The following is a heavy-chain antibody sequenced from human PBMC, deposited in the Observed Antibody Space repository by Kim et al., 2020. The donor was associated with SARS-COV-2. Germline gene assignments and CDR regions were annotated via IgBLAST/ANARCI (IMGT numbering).Heavy chain of an antibody. J-gene: IGHJ6*01. CDR1: GGSFSGYY. V-gene: IGHV4-34*01. CDR2: INHSGST. CDR3: ARMFYYGSGSYYNYYYYYG. Sequence: SEILSLTCAVYGGSFSGYYWSWIRQPPGKGLEWIGEINHSGSTNYNPSLKSRVTISVDTSKNQFSLKLSSVTAADTAVYYCARMFYYGSGSYYNYYYYYG. D-gene: IGHD3-10*01.